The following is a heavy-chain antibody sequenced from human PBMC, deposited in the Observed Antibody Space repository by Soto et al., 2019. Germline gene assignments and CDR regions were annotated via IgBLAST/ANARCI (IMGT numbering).Heavy chain of an antibody. CDR3: VRWDGFFGAGGVD. J-gene: IGHJ4*02. CDR2: INGYNGKA. V-gene: IGHV1-18*01. Sequence: QVQLVQSGTELRKPGASVKLSCKASGYIFTKYYIAWVRQAPGHGLEWMGMINGYNGKANYGQDFRGRVIMTTDTSTNKAYMDIRSLTSDDAGVYYCVRWDGFFGAGGVDWGKGTLVTVSS. CDR1: GYIFTKYY. D-gene: IGHD3-16*01.